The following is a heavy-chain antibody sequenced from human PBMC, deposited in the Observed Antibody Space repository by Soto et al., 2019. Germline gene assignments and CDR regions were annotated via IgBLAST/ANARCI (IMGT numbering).Heavy chain of an antibody. D-gene: IGHD5-12*01. Sequence: QVQLQQWGAGLLKPSETLSLNCAVNGGSLSGYYWSWIRQPPGKGLEWIGEIKDGGSTNYSPSLKSRATISSDTSNNQFSLRLNSVTAAETGVYYCARGQEGVVATHWDQGTLVTVSS. CDR2: IKDGGST. V-gene: IGHV4-34*01. J-gene: IGHJ4*02. CDR3: ARGQEGVVATH. CDR1: GGSLSGYY.